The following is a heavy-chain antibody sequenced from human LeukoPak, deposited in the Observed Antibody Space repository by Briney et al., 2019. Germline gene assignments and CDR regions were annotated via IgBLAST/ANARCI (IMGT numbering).Heavy chain of an antibody. Sequence: PSETLSLTCTISGGSVSDYYWSWIRQSPGKGLEWIGYIYYTGSTTYNPSLKSRVTMSADTSKNQFSLKLSSVTAADTAVYYCARDPHGYGDYYFEYWGQGTLVTVSS. CDR3: ARDPHGYGDYYFEY. J-gene: IGHJ4*02. D-gene: IGHD4-17*01. V-gene: IGHV4-59*02. CDR2: IYYTGST. CDR1: GGSVSDYY.